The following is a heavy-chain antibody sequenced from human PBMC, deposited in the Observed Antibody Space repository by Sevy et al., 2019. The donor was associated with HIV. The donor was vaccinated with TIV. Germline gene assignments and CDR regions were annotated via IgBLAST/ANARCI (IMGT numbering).Heavy chain of an antibody. CDR2: IWYDGSSK. CDR1: GFSFSNYG. CDR3: ARGADYFDSSGAKFEY. D-gene: IGHD3-22*01. V-gene: IGHV3-33*01. J-gene: IGHJ4*02. Sequence: GGSLRLSCAASGFSFSNYGMHWVRQAPGKGLEWVALIWYDGSSKYYADSVKGRLTISRDNSKNTLSLQMNSLRAEGTAVYYCARGADYFDSSGAKFEYWGQGTLVTVSS.